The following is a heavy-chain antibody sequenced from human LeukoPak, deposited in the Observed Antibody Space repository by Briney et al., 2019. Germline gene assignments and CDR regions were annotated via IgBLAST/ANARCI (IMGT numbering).Heavy chain of an antibody. D-gene: IGHD4-17*01. Sequence: ASVKVSCKAAGYPFDNFGLTWVRQAPGQGLEWMGWISAYNGNTHYAQKFRGRLTLTTETSTSTAYLELRSLKSGDTAVYYCARDRVGGDLTGVSLYWGQGTLVTVSS. CDR3: ARDRVGGDLTGVSLY. CDR2: ISAYNGNT. V-gene: IGHV1-18*01. CDR1: GYPFDNFG. J-gene: IGHJ4*01.